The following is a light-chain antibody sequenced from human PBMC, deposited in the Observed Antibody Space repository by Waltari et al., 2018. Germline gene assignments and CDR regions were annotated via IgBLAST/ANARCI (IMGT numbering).Light chain of an antibody. CDR2: CAS. Sequence: IVLTQSPGTLSLSLGERATVSCRASQSVSRALAWYQQKPGQAPRLLIYCASTRATGIPDRFSGSGSGTDFSLTISRLEPDDFAVYYCQHYLRLPVTFGQGTTVEI. J-gene: IGKJ1*01. CDR1: QSVSRA. V-gene: IGKV3-20*01. CDR3: QHYLRLPVT.